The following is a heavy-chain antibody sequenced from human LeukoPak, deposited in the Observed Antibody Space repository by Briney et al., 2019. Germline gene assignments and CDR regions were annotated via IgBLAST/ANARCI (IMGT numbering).Heavy chain of an antibody. J-gene: IGHJ4*02. CDR1: GFTFSSYA. V-gene: IGHV3-30-3*01. Sequence: GGSLRLSCAASGFTFSSYAMHWVRQAPGKGLEWVAVISYDGSNKYYADSVKGRFTISRDNSKNTLYLQMNSLRAGDTAVYYCAGRSGSGSYYTTFDYWGQGTLVTVSS. CDR2: ISYDGSNK. CDR3: AGRSGSGSYYTTFDY. D-gene: IGHD3-10*01.